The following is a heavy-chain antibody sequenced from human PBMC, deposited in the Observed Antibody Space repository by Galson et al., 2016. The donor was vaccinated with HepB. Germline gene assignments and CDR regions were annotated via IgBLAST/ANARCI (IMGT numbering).Heavy chain of an antibody. Sequence: SLRLSCAASGFTFSTYSMNWVRQAPGKGLEWVSSISSGSSYIYYADSVKGRFTISRDNAKNSLYLQMDSLRAEDTAVYYCAKVGPSCSSTRCSDYYFDYWGQGTLVTVSS. CDR1: GFTFSTYS. V-gene: IGHV3-21*04. CDR3: AKVGPSCSSTRCSDYYFDY. CDR2: ISSGSSYI. J-gene: IGHJ4*02. D-gene: IGHD2-2*01.